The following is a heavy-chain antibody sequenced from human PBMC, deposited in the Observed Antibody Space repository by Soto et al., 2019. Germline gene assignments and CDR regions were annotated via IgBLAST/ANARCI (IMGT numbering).Heavy chain of an antibody. J-gene: IGHJ4*02. Sequence: EVQLVESGGGLVKPGGSLRLSCAASGFTFSSYSMNWVRQAPGKGLEWVSSISSSSSYIYYADSVKGRFTISRDNAKNSLYLQMNSLGAEDTAVYYCAGERAAAGTNWGQGTLVAVSS. V-gene: IGHV3-21*01. D-gene: IGHD6-13*01. CDR3: AGERAAAGTN. CDR1: GFTFSSYS. CDR2: ISSSSSYI.